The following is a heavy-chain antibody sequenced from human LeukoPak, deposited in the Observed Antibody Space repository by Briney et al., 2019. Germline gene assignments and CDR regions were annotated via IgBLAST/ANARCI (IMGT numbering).Heavy chain of an antibody. J-gene: IGHJ3*02. CDR1: GGSISSYY. Sequence: PSETLSLTCTVSGGSISSYYWSWIRQPPGKGLEWLGYIYYSGGTNYNPSLKSRVTISVDTSKNQYSLKLSSVTAADTAVYNCARRDGFDAFDIWGQGTLVTVSS. CDR3: ARRDGFDAFDI. V-gene: IGHV4-59*08. D-gene: IGHD4-17*01. CDR2: IYYSGGT.